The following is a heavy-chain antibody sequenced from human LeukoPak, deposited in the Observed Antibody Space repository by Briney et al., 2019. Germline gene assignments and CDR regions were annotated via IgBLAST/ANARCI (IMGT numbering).Heavy chain of an antibody. D-gene: IGHD3-3*01. Sequence: ASVKVSCKASGYTFTSYDINWVRQATGQGLEWMGWMNPNSGNTGYAQKFQGRVTMTRNTSISTAYMELSSLRSEDTAVYYCARDHQYYDFWSGYYNPPGDYWGQGTLVTVSS. CDR1: GYTFTSYD. J-gene: IGHJ4*02. V-gene: IGHV1-8*01. CDR3: ARDHQYYDFWSGYYNPPGDY. CDR2: MNPNSGNT.